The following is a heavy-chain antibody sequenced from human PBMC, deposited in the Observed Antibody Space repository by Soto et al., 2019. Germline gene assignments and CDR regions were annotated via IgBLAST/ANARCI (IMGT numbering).Heavy chain of an antibody. V-gene: IGHV3-7*01. J-gene: IGHJ5*02. CDR1: GFTFSSYW. D-gene: IGHD3-10*01. CDR3: ASVKSRAVSP. Sequence: EVQLVESGGGLVQPGGSLGLSCAASGFTFSSYWMSWVRLAPGKGLEWVAHIKQSGSDRYYVDSVRGRFTISRDNAKNSLYLQMNSLRVEDTAMYYCASVKSRAVSPWSQGTLVTVSS. CDR2: IKQSGSDR.